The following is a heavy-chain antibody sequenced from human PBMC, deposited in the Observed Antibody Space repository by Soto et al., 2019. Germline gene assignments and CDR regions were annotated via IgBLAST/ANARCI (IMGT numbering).Heavy chain of an antibody. CDR3: ATAEVDY. CDR1: GFTFANHW. V-gene: IGHV3-74*01. J-gene: IGHJ4*01. CDR2: MNSDGSTT. Sequence: GGSLRLSCAVSGFTFANHWMHWVRQAPGKGLEWVSRMNSDGSTTDYADSVKGRFTVSRDNVKNTLYLQMNSLRAEDTAVYYCATAEVDYWGPGTLVTVSS.